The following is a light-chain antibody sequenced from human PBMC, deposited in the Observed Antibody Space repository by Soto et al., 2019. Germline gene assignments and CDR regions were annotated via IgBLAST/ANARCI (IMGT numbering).Light chain of an antibody. J-gene: IGLJ1*01. CDR3: CSYAGTQV. CDR1: SSDVGGYNY. Sequence: QSALTQPRSVSGSPGQSVTITCTGTSSDVGGYNYVSWYQQHPGKAPKLMIYDVSKRPSGVPDRFSGSKSGNTASLTISGLQAEDEADYYCCSYAGTQVFGPGTKLTVL. CDR2: DVS. V-gene: IGLV2-11*01.